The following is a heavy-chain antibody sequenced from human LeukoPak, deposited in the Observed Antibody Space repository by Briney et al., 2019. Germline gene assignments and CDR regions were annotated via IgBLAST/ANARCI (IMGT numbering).Heavy chain of an antibody. CDR2: ICPDGTVT. D-gene: IGHD6-13*01. CDR3: ALPHIAAAAHFDY. V-gene: IGHV3-74*01. J-gene: IGHJ4*02. Sequence: GGSLRLSCAASGFTFSNYCMHWVRQIPGKGLVWVSRICPDGTVTNYADSVKGRFTISSDNAKNMVFLQMNSLRADDTAVYYCALPHIAAAAHFDYWGQGTLVTVSS. CDR1: GFTFSNYC.